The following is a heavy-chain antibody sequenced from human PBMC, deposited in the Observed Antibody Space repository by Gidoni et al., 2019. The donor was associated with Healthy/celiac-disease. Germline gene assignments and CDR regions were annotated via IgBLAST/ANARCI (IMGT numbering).Heavy chain of an antibody. CDR1: GFPFSNAW. Sequence: EVQLVESGGGLVKPGGSLRLSCAASGFPFSNAWMNWVRQAPGKGLEWVGRIKSKTDGGTTDYAAPVKGRFTISRDDSKNTLYLQMNSLKTEDTAVYYCTTGREWELLWAAFDIWGQGTMVTVSS. CDR2: IKSKTDGGTT. CDR3: TTGREWELLWAAFDI. D-gene: IGHD1-26*01. J-gene: IGHJ3*02. V-gene: IGHV3-15*07.